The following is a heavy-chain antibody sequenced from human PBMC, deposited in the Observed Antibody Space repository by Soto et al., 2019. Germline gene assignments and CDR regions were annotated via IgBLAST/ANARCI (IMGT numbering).Heavy chain of an antibody. CDR2: IYYSGST. CDR3: ARDHGDYYYGMDV. D-gene: IGHD4-17*01. CDR1: GGSISSYY. V-gene: IGHV4-59*01. Sequence: QVQLQESGPGLVKPSETLSLTCTVSGGSISSYYWSWIRQPPGKGLEWIGYIYYSGSTNYNPSLRSLVPISVDTSKSQFSLKRSSVTAADTAVYYCARDHGDYYYGMDVWGQGTTFTVSS. J-gene: IGHJ6*02.